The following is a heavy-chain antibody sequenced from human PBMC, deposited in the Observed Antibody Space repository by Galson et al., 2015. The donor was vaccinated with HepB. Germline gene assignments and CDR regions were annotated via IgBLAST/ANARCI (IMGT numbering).Heavy chain of an antibody. J-gene: IGHJ3*02. CDR1: GYTFTSYA. V-gene: IGHV1-3*01. Sequence: SVKVSCKASGYTFTSYAMHWVRQAPGQRLERMGWMNAGNGNTKYSQKFQGRVTITRDTSASTAYMDLSSLRSEDTAIYYCARARIQLWSDDAFDIWGQGTMVTVSS. CDR2: MNAGNGNT. D-gene: IGHD5-18*01. CDR3: ARARIQLWSDDAFDI.